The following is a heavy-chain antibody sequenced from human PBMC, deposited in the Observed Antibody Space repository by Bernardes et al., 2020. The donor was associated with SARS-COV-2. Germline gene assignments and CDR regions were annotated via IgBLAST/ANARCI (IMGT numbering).Heavy chain of an antibody. Sequence: GGSMRLSCAASGFTFRSYAVSWVRQAPGKALEWVSAISASGGSTYYADYVKGRFIISRDNSRNTPYLQMNSLRAEDTAVYYCAPGRGSDYLGQRTRPTVSS. CDR2: ISASGGST. CDR1: GFTFRSYA. V-gene: IGHV3-23*01. CDR3: APGRGSDY. J-gene: IGHJ4*02.